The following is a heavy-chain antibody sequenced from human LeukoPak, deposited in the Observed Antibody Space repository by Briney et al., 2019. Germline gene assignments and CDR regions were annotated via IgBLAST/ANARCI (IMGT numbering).Heavy chain of an antibody. Sequence: SETLSLTCTVSGGSISSYYWSWIRQPPGKGLEWIGYIYYSGSTNYNPSLKSRVTISVDTSKNQFSLKLSSVTAADTAVYYCARGRLLTMAVVVYAFDIWGQGTRVTVSS. CDR2: IYYSGST. CDR3: ARGRLLTMAVVVYAFDI. CDR1: GGSISSYY. V-gene: IGHV4-59*12. J-gene: IGHJ3*02. D-gene: IGHD3-22*01.